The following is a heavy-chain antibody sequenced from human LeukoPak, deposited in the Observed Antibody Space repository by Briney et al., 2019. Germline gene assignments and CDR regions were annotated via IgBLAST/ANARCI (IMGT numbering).Heavy chain of an antibody. Sequence: GGSLRLSCAASGFTFSSYAMSWVRQAPGKGLEWVSAISGSGGSTYYADSVKGRFTIPRDNSKNTLYLQMNSLRAEDTAVYYCARVGASVGAFDYWGQGTLVTVSS. CDR3: ARVGASVGAFDY. V-gene: IGHV3-23*01. CDR1: GFTFSSYA. J-gene: IGHJ4*02. D-gene: IGHD1-26*01. CDR2: ISGSGGST.